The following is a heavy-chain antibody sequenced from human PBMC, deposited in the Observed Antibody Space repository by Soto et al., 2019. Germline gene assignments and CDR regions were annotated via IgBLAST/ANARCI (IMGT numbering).Heavy chain of an antibody. CDR3: ALRSMAVVPEY. V-gene: IGHV4-59*01. CDR1: GDSISTYY. Sequence: QVQLQESGPGLVKPSETLSLTCAVSGDSISTYYCMWIRQPPGKGLESIGYLYYGRSANYNPSLKSRVTLSVDTSTIQCSLTLSSMTAADTAVYYCALRSMAVVPEYWGQGTLVTVSS. J-gene: IGHJ4*02. CDR2: LYYGRSA. D-gene: IGHD3-22*01.